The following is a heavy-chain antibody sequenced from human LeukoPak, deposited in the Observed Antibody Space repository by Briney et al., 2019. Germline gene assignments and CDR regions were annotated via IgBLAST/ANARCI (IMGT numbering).Heavy chain of an antibody. Sequence: GRSLRLSCAASGFTFSSYSMNWVRQAPGKGLEWVSSISSSSSYIYYADSVKGRFTISRDNAKNSLYLQMNSLRAEDTAVYYCARDVITIFGVVTTDYWGQGTLVTVSS. CDR3: ARDVITIFGVVTTDY. J-gene: IGHJ4*02. CDR2: ISSSSSYI. CDR1: GFTFSSYS. D-gene: IGHD3-3*01. V-gene: IGHV3-21*01.